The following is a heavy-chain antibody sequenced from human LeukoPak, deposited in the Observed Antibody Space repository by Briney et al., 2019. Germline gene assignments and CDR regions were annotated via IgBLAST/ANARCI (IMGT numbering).Heavy chain of an antibody. J-gene: IGHJ5*02. CDR2: FSTGGST. CDR3: AQITYDILTGLPNWFDP. CDR1: GGSISSASYS. D-gene: IGHD3-9*01. Sequence: PSETLSLTCTVSGGSISSASYSWSWIRQPAGKGLEWIGRFSTGGSTYYNPSLKSRVTISVDTSKNQFSLKLSSVTAADTAVYYCAQITYDILTGLPNWFDPWGQGTLVTVSS. V-gene: IGHV4-61*02.